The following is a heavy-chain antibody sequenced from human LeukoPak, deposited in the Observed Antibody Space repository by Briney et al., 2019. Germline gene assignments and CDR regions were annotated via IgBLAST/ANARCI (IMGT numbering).Heavy chain of an antibody. CDR2: IYSGGST. CDR1: GFTVSSNY. J-gene: IGHJ3*02. V-gene: IGHV3-53*01. Sequence: GGSLRLSCAASGFTVSSNYMSWVRQAPGKGLEWVSVIYSGGSTYYADSVKGRFTISRDNSKNTLYLQMNSLRAEDTAVYYCASTHRRGLDAFDIWGQGTMVTVSS. CDR3: ASTHRRGLDAFDI. D-gene: IGHD3-10*01.